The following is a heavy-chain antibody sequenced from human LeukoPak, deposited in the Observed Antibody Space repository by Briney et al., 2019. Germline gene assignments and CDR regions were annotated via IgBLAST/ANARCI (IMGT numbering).Heavy chain of an antibody. CDR2: IRYDGSNK. CDR1: GFTFSRFS. J-gene: IGHJ4*02. D-gene: IGHD5-24*01. V-gene: IGHV3-30*02. Sequence: GGSLRLSCAASGFTFSRFSMDWVRQAPGKGLEWVALIRYDGSNKFYADSVKGRFTISRDNSKNTLYLQMNSLRAEDTAVYYCAKVAKNRDGYNTDDYWGQGTLVTVSS. CDR3: AKVAKNRDGYNTDDY.